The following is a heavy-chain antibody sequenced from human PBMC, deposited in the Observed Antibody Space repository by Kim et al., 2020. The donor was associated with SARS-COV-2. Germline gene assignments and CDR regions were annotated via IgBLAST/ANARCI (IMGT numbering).Heavy chain of an antibody. D-gene: IGHD4-17*01. CDR2: ISYDGSNK. CDR3: ARDLPDYGGNCVFDY. Sequence: GGSLRLSCAASGFTFSSFGMHWVRQAPGKGLEWVAVISYDGSNKYYADSVKGRFTISRDNSKNTLYLQMNSLRAEDTAVYYCARDLPDYGGNCVFDYWGQGTLVTVSS. J-gene: IGHJ4*02. CDR1: GFTFSSFG. V-gene: IGHV3-33*05.